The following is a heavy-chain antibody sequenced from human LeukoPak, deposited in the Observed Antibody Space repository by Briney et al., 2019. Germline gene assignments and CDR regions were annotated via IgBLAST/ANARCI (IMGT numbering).Heavy chain of an antibody. D-gene: IGHD3-10*01. CDR1: GFTFSNYA. J-gene: IGHJ4*02. CDR2: ISSGGTYE. CDR3: ARDSTYYYDSGSSGPHYFDN. V-gene: IGHV3-30*01. Sequence: QSGGSLRLSCAASGFTFSNYAMHWVRQAPGKGLEWVSLISSGGTYEYYADSVKGRFTISRDNSKNTLYLQLNSLRAEDTAVYYCARDSTYYYDSGSSGPHYFDNWGQGTLATVSS.